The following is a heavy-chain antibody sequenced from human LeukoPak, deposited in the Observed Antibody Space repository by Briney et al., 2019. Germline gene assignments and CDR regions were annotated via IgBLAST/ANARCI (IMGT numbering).Heavy chain of an antibody. D-gene: IGHD3-10*01. J-gene: IGHJ4*02. V-gene: IGHV1-69*05. CDR1: GGTFSSYA. CDR3: ARDHSGFHLDY. Sequence: GASVKVSCKASGGTFSSYAISWVRQAPGQGLEWMGGIIPIFGTANYAQKFQGRVTITTDESTSTAYMELRSLTSDDTAVYYCARDHSGFHLDYWGQGTLVTVSS. CDR2: IIPIFGTA.